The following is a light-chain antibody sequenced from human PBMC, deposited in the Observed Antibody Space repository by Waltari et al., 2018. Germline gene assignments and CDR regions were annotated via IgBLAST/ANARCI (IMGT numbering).Light chain of an antibody. J-gene: IGKJ5*01. CDR1: QSISSY. CDR2: AAS. V-gene: IGKV1-39*01. Sequence: DIPMTQSPSSLSASVGDRVTITCRASQSISSYLNWYQQKPGRAPKLLIYAASSLRSGVPSRFSGSGSGTDFTLTISSLQPEDFATYYCQQSSSTPQSTFGQGTRLEIK. CDR3: QQSSSTPQST.